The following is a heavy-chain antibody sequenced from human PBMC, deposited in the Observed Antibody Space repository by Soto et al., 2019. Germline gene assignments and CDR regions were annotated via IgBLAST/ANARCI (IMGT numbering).Heavy chain of an antibody. Sequence: PSETLSLTCTVSGGSISSGDYYWSWIRQPPGKGLEWIGYIYYSGSTYYNPSLKSRVTISVDTSKNQFPLKLSSVTAADTAVYYCASLPYGAYFDYWGQGTLVTVSS. V-gene: IGHV4-30-4*01. J-gene: IGHJ4*02. CDR2: IYYSGST. CDR3: ASLPYGAYFDY. CDR1: GGSISSGDYY. D-gene: IGHD4-17*01.